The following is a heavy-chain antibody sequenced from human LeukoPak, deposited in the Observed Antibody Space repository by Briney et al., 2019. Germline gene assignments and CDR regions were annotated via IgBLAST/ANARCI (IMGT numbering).Heavy chain of an antibody. V-gene: IGHV3-23*01. Sequence: PGGSLRLSCAASGFTFSSYAMSWVRQAPGKGLEWVSAISGSGGSTYYADSVKGRFTISRDNSKNTLYLQMNSLRAEVTAVYYCAKVTAAAGRLSAAFDIWGQGTMVTVSS. CDR2: ISGSGGST. CDR1: GFTFSSYA. D-gene: IGHD6-13*01. CDR3: AKVTAAAGRLSAAFDI. J-gene: IGHJ3*02.